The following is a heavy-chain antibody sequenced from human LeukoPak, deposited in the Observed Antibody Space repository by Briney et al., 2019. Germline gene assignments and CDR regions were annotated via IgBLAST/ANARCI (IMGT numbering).Heavy chain of an antibody. CDR2: INSDGSSI. V-gene: IGHV3-74*01. CDR3: AATIDYGGYDY. Sequence: GGSLRLTCAASGFTFSSYWMHWVPRAPGKGLVWVSGINSDGSSISYADSVKGRFTISRDNAKNTLYLQMNSLRAEDTAVYYCAATIDYGGYDYWGQGTLVTVSS. CDR1: GFTFSSYW. J-gene: IGHJ4*02. D-gene: IGHD4-23*01.